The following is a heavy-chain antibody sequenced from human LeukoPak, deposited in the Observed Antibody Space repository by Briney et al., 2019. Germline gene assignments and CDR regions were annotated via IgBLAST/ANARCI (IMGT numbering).Heavy chain of an antibody. Sequence: PGGSLRLSCAASGFTFSSYWMSWVRQAPGKGLEWVANIKQDGSEKYYVDSVKGRFTISRDNSKNTLYLQMNSLRAEDTAVYYCARDSGEMATTYVFDYWGQGTLVTVSS. V-gene: IGHV3-7*01. D-gene: IGHD5-24*01. CDR3: ARDSGEMATTYVFDY. J-gene: IGHJ4*02. CDR1: GFTFSSYW. CDR2: IKQDGSEK.